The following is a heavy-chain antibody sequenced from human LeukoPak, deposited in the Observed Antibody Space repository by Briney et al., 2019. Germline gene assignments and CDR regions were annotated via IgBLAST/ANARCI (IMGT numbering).Heavy chain of an antibody. CDR2: IYHSGST. D-gene: IGHD6-19*01. V-gene: IGHV4-38-2*01. J-gene: IGHJ3*02. Sequence: SETLSLTCAVSGYSISSGYYWGWIRQPPGKGLEWIRSIYHSGSTYYNPSLKSRVTISVDTSKNQFSLKLSSVTAADTAVYYCASFSSLDSSGWYNAFDIWGQGTMVTVSS. CDR3: ASFSSLDSSGWYNAFDI. CDR1: GYSISSGYY.